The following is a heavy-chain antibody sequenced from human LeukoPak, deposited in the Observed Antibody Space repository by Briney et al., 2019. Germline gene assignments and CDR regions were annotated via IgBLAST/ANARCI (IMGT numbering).Heavy chain of an antibody. V-gene: IGHV4-61*02. CDR3: AREGPITMVRGVMRSYFDY. CDR1: GGSISSGSYY. CDR2: IYTSGST. D-gene: IGHD3-10*01. J-gene: IGHJ4*02. Sequence: SDTLSLTCTVSGGSISSGSYYWSWIRQPAGKGLEWIGRIYTSGSTNYNPSLKSRVTISVDTSKNQFSLKLSSVTAADTAVYYCAREGPITMVRGVMRSYFDYWGQGTLVTVSS.